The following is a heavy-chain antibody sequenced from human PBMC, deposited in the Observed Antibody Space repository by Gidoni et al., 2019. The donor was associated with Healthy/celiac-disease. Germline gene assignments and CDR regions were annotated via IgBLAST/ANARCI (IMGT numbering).Heavy chain of an antibody. D-gene: IGHD2-2*02. CDR3: AKEGLPAAIGDAFDI. CDR2: ISGSGGST. CDR1: GFTFSSYA. Sequence: EVQLLESGGGLVQPGGSLRLSCEASGFTFSSYAMSWVRQAPGNGLVWVSAISGSGGSTYYADSVKGRFTIARDNSKISLYLQMNSLRAEDTAVYYCAKEGLPAAIGDAFDIWGQGTIVTVSS. J-gene: IGHJ3*02. V-gene: IGHV3-23*01.